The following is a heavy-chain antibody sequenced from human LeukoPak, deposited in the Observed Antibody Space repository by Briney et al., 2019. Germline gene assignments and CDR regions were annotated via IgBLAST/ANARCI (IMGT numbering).Heavy chain of an antibody. V-gene: IGHV3-23*01. CDR1: GFTFNDFA. CDR2: IGDAGT. Sequence: GGPLRLSCAASGFTFNDFAMTWVRQATGKGLEWVSSIGDAGTYYADSVKGRFTISRDNPKNMLYLQLNSLRAGDTAMYYCAKNLGPFDVRGQGTMVTVSS. J-gene: IGHJ3*01. D-gene: IGHD3-16*01. CDR3: AKNLGPFDV.